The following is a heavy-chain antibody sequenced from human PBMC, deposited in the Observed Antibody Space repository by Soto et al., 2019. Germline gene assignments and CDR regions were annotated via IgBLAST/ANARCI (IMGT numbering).Heavy chain of an antibody. D-gene: IGHD3-9*01. CDR2: ISSSSSTI. J-gene: IGHJ4*02. V-gene: IGHV3-48*02. Sequence: GGSLRLSCAGSGFTFSSYSMNWVRQAPGKGLEWVSYISSSSSTIYYADSVKGRFTISRDNAKNSLYLQMNSLRDEDTAVYYCARDGSGSYVLRYFDWLRPHPSDYWGQGTLVTVSS. CDR3: ARDGSGSYVLRYFDWLRPHPSDY. CDR1: GFTFSSYS.